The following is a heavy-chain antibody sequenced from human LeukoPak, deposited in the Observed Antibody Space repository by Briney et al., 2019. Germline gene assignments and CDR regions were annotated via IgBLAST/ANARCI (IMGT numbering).Heavy chain of an antibody. Sequence: PSETLSLTCAVSGYSISSGYYWGWIRQPPGKGLEWIGSIYYSGSTYYNPSLKSRVTISVDTSKNQFSLKLSSVTAADTAVYYCARHTDTAMVPNWFDPWGQGTLVTVSS. D-gene: IGHD5-18*01. CDR2: IYYSGST. CDR3: ARHTDTAMVPNWFDP. CDR1: GYSISSGYY. J-gene: IGHJ5*02. V-gene: IGHV4-38-2*01.